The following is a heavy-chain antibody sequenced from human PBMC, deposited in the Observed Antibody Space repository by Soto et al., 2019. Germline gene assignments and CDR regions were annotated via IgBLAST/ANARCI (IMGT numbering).Heavy chain of an antibody. CDR1: GYTFSDYY. D-gene: IGHD1-7*01. J-gene: IGHJ4*02. CDR2: INPNSGGA. V-gene: IGHV1-2*02. CDR3: AREPGTAKPEGVDF. Sequence: GASVKVSCKASGYTFSDYYIHWVRQAPGQGLEWMGWINPNSGGAKYAPKFQGGVTMTRDTSITTAYMELSRLRSGDTAVYYCAREPGTAKPEGVDFWGQGTLVTVSS.